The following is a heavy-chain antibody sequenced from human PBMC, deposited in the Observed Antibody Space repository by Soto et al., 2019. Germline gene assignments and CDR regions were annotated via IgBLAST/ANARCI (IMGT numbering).Heavy chain of an antibody. CDR1: GYTFTRYS. V-gene: IGHV1-18*04. CDR3: ARGCSTGSPTGWFDP. Sequence: QVQLVQSGAEVKKPGASVQVSCKASGYTFTRYSINWVRQAPGQGLEWVGWISNYNGDTKYAQKFQGRVTLTTDTSTTTTYMDLRSLTSADTAGYFCARGCSTGSPTGWFDPWGQGTLVTVSS. CDR2: ISNYNGDT. J-gene: IGHJ5*02. D-gene: IGHD6-19*01.